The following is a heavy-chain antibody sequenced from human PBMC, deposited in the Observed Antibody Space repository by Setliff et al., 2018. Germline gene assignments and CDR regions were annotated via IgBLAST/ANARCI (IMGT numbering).Heavy chain of an antibody. Sequence: LRLSCAASGFAFSSYGMHWVRQAPGKGLEWVAFIWHDGTNKYYADSVKGRFDISRDSSKNMLSLQMNSLRADDTAVYYCAKVGKSGTWDQYFQYWGQGTLVTVSS. CDR3: AKVGKSGTWDQYFQY. CDR1: GFAFSSYG. D-gene: IGHD3-10*01. J-gene: IGHJ1*01. V-gene: IGHV3-33*06. CDR2: IWHDGTNK.